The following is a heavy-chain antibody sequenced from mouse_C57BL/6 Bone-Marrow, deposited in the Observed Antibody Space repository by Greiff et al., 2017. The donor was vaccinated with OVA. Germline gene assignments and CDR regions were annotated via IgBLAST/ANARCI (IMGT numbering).Heavy chain of an antibody. Sequence: QVQLKQSGAELVKPGASVKMSCKASGYTFTTYPIEWMKQNHGKSLEWIGNFHPYNDDTKYNEKFKGKATLNVEKYYSTGYWERRRVRAEDSAVYYCARGDYGSSYGCAYWGQGTLVTVSA. CDR2: FHPYNDDT. D-gene: IGHD1-1*01. V-gene: IGHV1-47*01. CDR3: ARGDYGSSYGCAY. J-gene: IGHJ3*01. CDR1: GYTFTTYP.